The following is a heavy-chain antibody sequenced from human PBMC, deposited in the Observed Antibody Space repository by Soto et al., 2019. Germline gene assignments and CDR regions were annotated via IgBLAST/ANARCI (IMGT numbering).Heavy chain of an antibody. Sequence: QVQLVQSGAEVKKPGASVKVSCKASGYTFTSYGISCVRQAPGQGLEWMGWISVYNGNTNYAQKIQGRVTMTTDTSTSTAYMEPRSLRSDDTAVYYCARDSSGYSSGWAFDYLGQGTLVTVTS. V-gene: IGHV1-18*04. CDR3: ARDSSGYSSGWAFDY. J-gene: IGHJ4*02. D-gene: IGHD6-19*01. CDR2: ISVYNGNT. CDR1: GYTFTSYG.